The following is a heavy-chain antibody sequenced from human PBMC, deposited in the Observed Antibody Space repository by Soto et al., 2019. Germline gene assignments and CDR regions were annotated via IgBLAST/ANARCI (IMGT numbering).Heavy chain of an antibody. Sequence: SETVSLTCTVSGGSISSGDYYWSWIRQPPGKGLEWIGYIYYSGSTYYNPSLKSRVTISVDTSKNQFSLKLSSVTAADTAVYYCARAYYSNSFYYYYYYGMDVWGQGTTVTVSS. CDR2: IYYSGST. CDR3: ARAYYSNSFYYYYYYGMDV. D-gene: IGHD4-4*01. CDR1: GGSISSGDYY. V-gene: IGHV4-30-4*01. J-gene: IGHJ6*02.